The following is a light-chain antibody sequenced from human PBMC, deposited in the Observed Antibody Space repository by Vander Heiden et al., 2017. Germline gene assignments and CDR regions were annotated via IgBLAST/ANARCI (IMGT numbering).Light chain of an antibody. Sequence: HSALTQPPSVSGAPGQRVTISCTGSSSNIGAGYDVHWYQQLPGTAPKLLIYDNSNRPSGVPDRFSGSKSGTSASLAITGLQAEDEADYYCQSYDSSLSGVVFGGETKLTVL. CDR2: DNS. J-gene: IGLJ2*01. V-gene: IGLV1-40*01. CDR3: QSYDSSLSGVV. CDR1: SSNIGAGYD.